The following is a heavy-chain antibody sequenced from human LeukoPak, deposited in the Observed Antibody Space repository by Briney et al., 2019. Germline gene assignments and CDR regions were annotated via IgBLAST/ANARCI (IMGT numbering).Heavy chain of an antibody. Sequence: GGSLRLSCAVSGFTFITYSMDWVRQAPGKGLEWVSSISGNSNYIYYAESVKGRFTISRDNAKNSLFLQMNSLRAEDTAVYYCASRPYDNSGYYYVWGQGTRVTVSS. CDR2: ISGNSNYI. CDR3: ASRPYDNSGYYYV. D-gene: IGHD3-22*01. CDR1: GFTFITYS. J-gene: IGHJ4*02. V-gene: IGHV3-21*01.